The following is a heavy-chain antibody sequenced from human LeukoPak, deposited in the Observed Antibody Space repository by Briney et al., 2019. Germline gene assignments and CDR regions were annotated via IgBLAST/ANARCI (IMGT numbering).Heavy chain of an antibody. CDR3: AREDDTGRYMGDDAFDI. CDR2: IIPMSDTA. D-gene: IGHD1-26*01. V-gene: IGHV1-69*06. CDR1: GYTFNSYA. J-gene: IGHJ3*02. Sequence: SVKVSCKASGYTFNSYAISWVRQAPGQGLEWMGGIIPMSDTANYPQKFRGRLTITADIPTSTVYMELSSLRSEDTAVYYCAREDDTGRYMGDDAFDIWGQGTMVTVSS.